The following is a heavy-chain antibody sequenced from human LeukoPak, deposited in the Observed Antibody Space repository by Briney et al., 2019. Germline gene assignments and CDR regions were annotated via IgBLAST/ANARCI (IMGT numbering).Heavy chain of an antibody. Sequence: SETLSLTCTVSGGSISSTSYYWGWIRQPPGKGLEWIGSIYYSGSTYYNPSLKSRVTISVDTSKNQFSLKLSSVTAADTAVYYCASYQQIVDYWGQGTLVTVSS. D-gene: IGHD6-6*01. V-gene: IGHV4-39*07. J-gene: IGHJ4*02. CDR3: ASYQQIVDY. CDR2: IYYSGST. CDR1: GGSISSTSYY.